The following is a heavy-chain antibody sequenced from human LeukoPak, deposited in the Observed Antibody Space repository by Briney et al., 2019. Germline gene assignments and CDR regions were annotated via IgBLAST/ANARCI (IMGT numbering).Heavy chain of an antibody. CDR3: ARGEMATIDYYYYYYMDV. J-gene: IGHJ6*03. CDR2: IYTSGST. D-gene: IGHD5-24*01. V-gene: IGHV4-4*07. Sequence: NPSETLSLTYTVSGGSISSYYWSWIRQPAGKGLEWIGRIYTSGSTNYNPSLKSRVTMSVDTSKNQFSLKLSSVTAADTAVYYCARGEMATIDYYYYYYMDVWGKGTTVTVSS. CDR1: GGSISSYY.